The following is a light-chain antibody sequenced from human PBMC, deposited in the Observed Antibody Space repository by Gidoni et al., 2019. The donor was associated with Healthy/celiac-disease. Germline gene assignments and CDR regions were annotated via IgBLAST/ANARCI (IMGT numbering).Light chain of an antibody. Sequence: DIVMTQSPLSLPVTPGEPASISCRSSQSLLHSNGYNYLDWYLQKPGQSPQLLIYLGSNRASGVPDRFSGSGSGTDFTLKISRVEAEDVGVYYCMQALQTPLTFXQGTKVKSN. CDR3: MQALQTPLT. J-gene: IGKJ1*01. CDR1: QSLLHSNGYNY. CDR2: LGS. V-gene: IGKV2-28*01.